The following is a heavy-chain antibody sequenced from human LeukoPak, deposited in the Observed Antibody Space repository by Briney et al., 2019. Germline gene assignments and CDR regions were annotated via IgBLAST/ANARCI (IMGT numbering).Heavy chain of an antibody. Sequence: ASVKVSCKASGGTFSSYAISWVRQAPGQGLEWMGGIIPIFGTANYAQKFQARVTITADESTSTAYMELSSLRSEDTAVYYCVRVGCSSTSCPSSAGDYWGQGTLVTVSS. CDR2: IIPIFGTA. V-gene: IGHV1-69*01. D-gene: IGHD2-2*01. J-gene: IGHJ4*02. CDR1: GGTFSSYA. CDR3: VRVGCSSTSCPSSAGDY.